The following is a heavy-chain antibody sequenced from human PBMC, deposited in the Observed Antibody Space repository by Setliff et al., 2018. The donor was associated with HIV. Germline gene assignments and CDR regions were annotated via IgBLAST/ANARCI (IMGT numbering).Heavy chain of an antibody. CDR1: GSIFSISY. D-gene: IGHD2-8*01. Sequence: GGSLRLSCAATGSIFSISYMHWVRQAPGRGLEWVSLISSDGSTTTYADSAKGRFTVSRDNARNTLYLQMNSLRPDDTAVCCATDRFFVANYWGPGTLVTVSS. J-gene: IGHJ4*02. CDR3: ATDRFFVANY. V-gene: IGHV3-74*03. CDR2: ISSDGSTT.